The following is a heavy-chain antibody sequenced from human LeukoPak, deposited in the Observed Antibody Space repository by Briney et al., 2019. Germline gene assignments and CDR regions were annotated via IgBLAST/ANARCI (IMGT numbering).Heavy chain of an antibody. Sequence: QPGGSLRLSCVASGFTFRSYGIHWVRQAPGKGLEWLAFIWYDEITKNYADSVKGRFTISRDNSKNTLYVQMNSLRPDDTAVYYCARGAWFDYWGQGTLVTVSS. J-gene: IGHJ4*02. CDR3: ARGAWFDY. CDR1: GFTFRSYG. V-gene: IGHV3-30*02. CDR2: IWYDEITK.